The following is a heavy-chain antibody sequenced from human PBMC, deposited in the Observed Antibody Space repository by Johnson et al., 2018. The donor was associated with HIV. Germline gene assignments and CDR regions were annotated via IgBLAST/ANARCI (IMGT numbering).Heavy chain of an antibody. V-gene: IGHV3-23*04. D-gene: IGHD3-10*01. J-gene: IGHJ3*02. Sequence: VQLVESGGGVVQPGGSLTLSCAASGFTFSNYAMSWVRRATGKGLEWVSTISGDAGSTYYADSVKGRSTTSRDNSKNTLYLQMNSLRAEDTAVYYCARTNSGSYYHPGAFDIWGQGTMVTVSS. CDR2: ISGDAGST. CDR1: GFTFSNYA. CDR3: ARTNSGSYYHPGAFDI.